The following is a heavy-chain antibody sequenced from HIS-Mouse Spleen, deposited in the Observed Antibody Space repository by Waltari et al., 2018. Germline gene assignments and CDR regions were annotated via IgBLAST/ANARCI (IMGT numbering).Heavy chain of an antibody. J-gene: IGHJ4*02. CDR3: ARIAEGYSSGWYAFDY. Sequence: QVTLRESGPALVKPTQTLTRTCTCSGFPLSTSGMCLSWIRQPPGKALEWRARIDWDDDKYYSTSLKTRLTISKDTSKNQVVLTMTNMDPVDTATYYCARIAEGYSSGWYAFDYWGQGTLVTVSS. CDR2: IDWDDDK. CDR1: GFPLSTSGMC. D-gene: IGHD6-19*01. V-gene: IGHV2-70*15.